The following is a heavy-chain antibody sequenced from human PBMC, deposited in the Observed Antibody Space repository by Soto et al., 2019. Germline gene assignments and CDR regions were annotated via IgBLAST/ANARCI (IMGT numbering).Heavy chain of an antibody. V-gene: IGHV4-59*08. D-gene: IGHD3-10*01. Sequence: QVQLQESGPGLVKPSETLSLSCTVSGGSISSYYWSWFRQSPGKRMEWIGYVHHSWGSSYNPSLQSRVAISLDTSMSQSSLKVASVTATNAAVYYCARQGFGPLHGVVDVWGQGTTVTVSS. J-gene: IGHJ6*02. CDR3: ARQGFGPLHGVVDV. CDR2: VHHSWGS. CDR1: GGSISSYY.